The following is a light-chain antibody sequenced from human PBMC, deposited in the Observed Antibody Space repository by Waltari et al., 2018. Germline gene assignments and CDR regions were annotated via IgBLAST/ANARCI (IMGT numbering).Light chain of an antibody. V-gene: IGKV1-5*03. CDR1: QHVKNN. CDR2: KAS. J-gene: IGKJ4*01. Sequence: DIPMTQSPSTLPASVGDRVTITCRASQHVKNNLAWFQQKPGKAPKVLIHKASRLESGVPSRFSGSGFGTEFILSISSLQPDDFATYYCQEYDSLPITFGGGTKVEIK. CDR3: QEYDSLPIT.